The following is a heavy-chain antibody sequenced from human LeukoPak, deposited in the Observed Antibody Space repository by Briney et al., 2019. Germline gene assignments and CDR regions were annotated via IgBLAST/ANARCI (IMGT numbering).Heavy chain of an antibody. J-gene: IGHJ4*02. CDR3: ASGSYYRLDY. Sequence: PSETLSLTCAVYGGSFSGYYWSWIRQPPGKGLEWIGEINHSGSTNYNPSLKSRVTITVDTSKHQFTLKLSSVTAADTAVYYCASGSYYRLDYWGQGTLVTVSS. D-gene: IGHD1-26*01. CDR2: INHSGST. CDR1: GGSFSGYY. V-gene: IGHV4-34*01.